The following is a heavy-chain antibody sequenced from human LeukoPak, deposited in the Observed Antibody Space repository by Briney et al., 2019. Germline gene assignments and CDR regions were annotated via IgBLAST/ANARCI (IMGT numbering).Heavy chain of an antibody. Sequence: PSETLSLTCTVSGGSISSSSYYWGWIRQPPGKGLEWIGSIYYSGSTYYNPSLKSRVTISVDTSKNQFSLKLSSVTAADTAVYYCARLLPMVRAYYFDYWGQGTLVTVSS. CDR2: IYYSGST. CDR3: ARLLPMVRAYYFDY. CDR1: GGSISSSSYY. D-gene: IGHD3-10*01. V-gene: IGHV4-39*01. J-gene: IGHJ4*02.